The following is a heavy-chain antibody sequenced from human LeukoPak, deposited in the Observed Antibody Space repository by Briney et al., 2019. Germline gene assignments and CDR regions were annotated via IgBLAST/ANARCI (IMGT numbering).Heavy chain of an antibody. Sequence: GGSLRLSCAASEFSVGSNYMTWVRQAPGKGLEWVSLIYSGGSTYYADSVKGRFTISRDNSKNTLYLQMNSLRAEDTAVYYCNPGQDQAWGQGTLVTVSS. CDR1: EFSVGSNY. J-gene: IGHJ4*02. CDR3: NPGQDQA. V-gene: IGHV3-66*01. CDR2: IYSGGST.